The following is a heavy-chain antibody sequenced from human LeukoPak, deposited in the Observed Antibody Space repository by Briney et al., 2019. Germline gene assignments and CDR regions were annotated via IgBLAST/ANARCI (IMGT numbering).Heavy chain of an antibody. CDR3: IREYFGGYDY. CDR1: GFSFSVYY. Sequence: GGSLRLSCAASGFSFSVYYMAWVRQAPGKGLEWVGLSRNKENRYSTEYGASVKGRVTISRDDSKNLMYLEMKSLKSEDTAVYYCIREYFGGYDYWGQGTLVTVSS. CDR2: SRNKENRYST. D-gene: IGHD2-15*01. V-gene: IGHV3-72*01. J-gene: IGHJ4*02.